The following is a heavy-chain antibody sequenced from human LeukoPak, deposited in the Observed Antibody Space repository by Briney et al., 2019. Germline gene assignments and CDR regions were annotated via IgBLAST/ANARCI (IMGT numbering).Heavy chain of an antibody. Sequence: VKVSYKASGGTFSSYAISWVRQAPGQGLEWMGGIIPIFGTANYAQKFQGRVTITADESTSTAYMELSSLRSEDTAVYYCASRAMITFGGVIVTQSYFDYWGQGTLVTVSS. CDR3: ASRAMITFGGVIVTQSYFDY. D-gene: IGHD3-16*02. CDR2: IIPIFGTA. V-gene: IGHV1-69*13. CDR1: GGTFSSYA. J-gene: IGHJ4*02.